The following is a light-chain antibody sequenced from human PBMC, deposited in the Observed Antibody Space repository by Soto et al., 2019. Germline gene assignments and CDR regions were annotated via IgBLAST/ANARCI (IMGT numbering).Light chain of an antibody. V-gene: IGLV2-14*01. J-gene: IGLJ2*01. Sequence: QSALTQPASVSGSPGQSITISCTGTSSDVGGYNYVSWYQQHPGKAPKLMIYEVSNRPSGVSNRFSGSKSGNTASLTISGLQAEDEADDYCCSYTSSSSLRVFGGGTKLTVL. CDR1: SSDVGGYNY. CDR3: CSYTSSSSLRV. CDR2: EVS.